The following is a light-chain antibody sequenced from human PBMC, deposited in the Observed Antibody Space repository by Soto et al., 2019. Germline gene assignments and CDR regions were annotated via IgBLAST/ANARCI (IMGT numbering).Light chain of an antibody. J-gene: IGLJ3*02. CDR1: SSDVGSYDC. V-gene: IGLV2-23*02. CDR3: CSSVGSPNWV. CDR2: EVN. Sequence: QSALTQPASVSGSPGQSIAISCTGTSSDVGSYDCVSWYQHHPGKAPTLMIYEVNKRPSGISDRFSGSKSGNTASLTISGLQAEDEADYYCCSSVGSPNWVFGGGTKLTVL.